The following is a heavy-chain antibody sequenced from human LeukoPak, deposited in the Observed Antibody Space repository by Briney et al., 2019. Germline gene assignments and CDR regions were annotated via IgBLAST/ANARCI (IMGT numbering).Heavy chain of an antibody. CDR1: GYSFTTYW. V-gene: IGHV5-51*01. CDR2: IYPGDSDT. Sequence: LGESLKISCKGSGYSFTTYWIGWVRQQPGKGLEWMGIIYPGDSDTRYSPSFQGQVTISADKSIATAYLQWSSLEASDTAMYYCARSEAAAGTDFDYWGQGTLVTVSS. J-gene: IGHJ4*02. D-gene: IGHD6-13*01. CDR3: ARSEAAAGTDFDY.